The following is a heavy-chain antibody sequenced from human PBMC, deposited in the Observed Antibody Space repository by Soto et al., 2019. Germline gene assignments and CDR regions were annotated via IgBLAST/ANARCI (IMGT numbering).Heavy chain of an antibody. CDR1: GYTFISYG. D-gene: IGHD2-2*01. CDR2: ISAYNGNT. Sequence: QVQLVQAGAEVKKPGASVKVSCKASGYTFISYGISWVRQSPGQGLEWMGWISAYNGNTNYAQKHQGRVTMTTDTSTSTNYMERRSMRADDTAVAYWARDHCISTICYVIWFDPWGQGTLVTVSS. V-gene: IGHV1-18*01. J-gene: IGHJ5*02. CDR3: ARDHCISTICYVIWFDP.